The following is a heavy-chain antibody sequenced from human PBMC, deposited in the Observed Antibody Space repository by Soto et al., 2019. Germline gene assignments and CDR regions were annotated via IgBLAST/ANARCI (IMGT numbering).Heavy chain of an antibody. CDR2: ISWDGGST. CDR1: GFTFDDYT. V-gene: IGHV3-43*01. D-gene: IGHD5-12*01. CDR3: AKAQADGYNSIFDY. J-gene: IGHJ4*02. Sequence: GGSLSLSCAASGFTFDDYTMHWVRQAPGKGLEWVSLISWDGGSTYYADSVKGRFTISRDNSKNSLYLQMNGLRTEDTALYYCAKAQADGYNSIFDYWGQGTLVTVSS.